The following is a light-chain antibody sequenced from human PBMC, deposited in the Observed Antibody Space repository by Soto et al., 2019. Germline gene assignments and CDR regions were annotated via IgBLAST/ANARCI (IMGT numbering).Light chain of an antibody. CDR1: HSVHYNSTNMYH. CDR3: QQQHRGLGYG. V-gene: IGKV4-1*01. CDR2: WAA. J-gene: IGKJ2*03. Sequence: DIVITQSPDSLTVSLGERASINCKSSHSVHYNSTNMYHLTWYQQRPGQPPKVLIYWAATRASGVPDRFSGSGSETDFTLTITNLQPEDAAIYYCQQQHRGLGYGFVQGTRLEIK.